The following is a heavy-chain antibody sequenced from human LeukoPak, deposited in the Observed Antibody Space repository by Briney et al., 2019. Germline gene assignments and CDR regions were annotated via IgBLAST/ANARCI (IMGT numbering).Heavy chain of an antibody. CDR3: ARDHYCSSTSCYYRFAY. D-gene: IGHD2-2*01. Sequence: GASVTVSCTASGYTFTGYYMHWVRQAPGHGLEWMGWINPNSGGTNYAQKFQGRVTMTRDTSISTAYMELSRLRSDDTAVYYCARDHYCSSTSCYYRFAYWGQGTLATVSS. CDR1: GYTFTGYY. CDR2: INPNSGGT. V-gene: IGHV1-2*02. J-gene: IGHJ4*02.